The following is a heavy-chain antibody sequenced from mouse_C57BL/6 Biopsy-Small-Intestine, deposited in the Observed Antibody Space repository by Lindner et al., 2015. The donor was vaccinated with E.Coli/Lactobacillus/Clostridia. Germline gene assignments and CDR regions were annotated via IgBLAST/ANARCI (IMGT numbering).Heavy chain of an antibody. V-gene: IGHV1-63*01. Sequence: VQLQESGAELVRPGTSVKMSCKASGYTFTNYWIGWAKQRPGHGLEWIGDIYPGGGYTNYNGKLKGKATLTADKSSSTAYMQFSSLTSEDSAIYYCARTRGFDYWGQGTTLTVSS. J-gene: IGHJ2*01. CDR1: GYTFTNYW. CDR2: IYPGGGYT. CDR3: ARTRGFDY.